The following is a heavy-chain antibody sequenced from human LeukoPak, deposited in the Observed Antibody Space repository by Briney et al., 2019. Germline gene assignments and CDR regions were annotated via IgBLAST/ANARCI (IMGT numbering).Heavy chain of an antibody. CDR3: ARVYRYGDPYYFDY. V-gene: IGHV4-30-4*01. CDR1: GGSISSINW. CDR2: IYYSGST. D-gene: IGHD4-17*01. Sequence: PSETLSLTCAVSGGSISSINWWTWIRQPPGKGLEWIGYIYYSGSTYYNPSLKSRVTISVDTSKNQFSLKLSSVTAADTAVYYCARVYRYGDPYYFDYWGQGTLVTVSS. J-gene: IGHJ4*02.